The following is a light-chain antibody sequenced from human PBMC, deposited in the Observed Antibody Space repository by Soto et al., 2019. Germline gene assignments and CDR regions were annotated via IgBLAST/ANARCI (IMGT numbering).Light chain of an antibody. CDR2: DAS. CDR1: QSVSSN. J-gene: IGKJ2*01. V-gene: IGKV3-15*01. Sequence: ERVMTQSPGTLSVSPGERAALACRASQSVSSNFAWYQQKPGQAPRLLIYDASTRAAGIPVRFSGSGSGTEFTLTISSLQSEDFAVYYCQQYNNWPYTFGLGTKLEIK. CDR3: QQYNNWPYT.